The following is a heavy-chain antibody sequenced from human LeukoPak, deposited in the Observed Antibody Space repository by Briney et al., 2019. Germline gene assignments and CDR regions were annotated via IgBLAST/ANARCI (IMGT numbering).Heavy chain of an antibody. V-gene: IGHV5-51*01. D-gene: IGHD5-24*01. Sequence: GESLKISCKGSGYSFSTYWIAWVRQMPGKGLEWMAIIYPGDSDIKYSPSFQGQVTISADKSISTAYLQWSSLKASDTAMYYCARRDGYGAYDIWGQGTMVTVSS. CDR1: GYSFSTYW. CDR2: IYPGDSDI. CDR3: ARRDGYGAYDI. J-gene: IGHJ3*02.